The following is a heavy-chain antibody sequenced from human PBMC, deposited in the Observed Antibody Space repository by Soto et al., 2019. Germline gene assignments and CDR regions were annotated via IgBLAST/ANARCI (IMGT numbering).Heavy chain of an antibody. CDR1: GGSISSYY. CDR3: ARDVLGARSWFNP. J-gene: IGHJ5*02. CDR2: IYYSGST. V-gene: IGHV4-59*01. Sequence: TLSLTCTVSGGSISSYYWSWIRQPPGKGLEWIGYIYYSGSTNYNPSLKSRVTISVDTSKNQFSLKLSSVTAADTAVYYCARDVLGARSWFNPWGQGTLVTVSS. D-gene: IGHD3-16*01.